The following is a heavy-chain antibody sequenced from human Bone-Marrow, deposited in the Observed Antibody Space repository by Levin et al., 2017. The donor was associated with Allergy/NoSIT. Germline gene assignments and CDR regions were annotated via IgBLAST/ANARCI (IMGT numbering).Heavy chain of an antibody. J-gene: IGHJ4*02. D-gene: IGHD6-13*01. V-gene: IGHV3-21*01. CDR3: ARDLRPQQQLDPPLDY. CDR1: GFTFSSYS. Sequence: LSLTCAASGFTFSSYSMNWVRQAPGKGLEWVSSISSSSSYIYYADSVKGRFTISRDNAKNSLYLQMNSLRAEDTAVYYCARDLRPQQQLDPPLDYWGQGTLVTVSS. CDR2: ISSSSSYI.